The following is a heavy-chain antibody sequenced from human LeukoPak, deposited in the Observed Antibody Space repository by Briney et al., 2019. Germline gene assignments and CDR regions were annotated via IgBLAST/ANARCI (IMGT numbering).Heavy chain of an antibody. J-gene: IGHJ4*02. V-gene: IGHV1-18*01. CDR3: ATSQGIAVAGRGLDY. Sequence: ASVEVSCKASGYTFTSYGISWVRQAPGQGLEWMGWISAYNGNTNCAQKLQGRVTMTTDTSTSTAYMELRSLRSDDTAVYYCATSQGIAVAGRGLDYWGQGTLVTVSS. D-gene: IGHD6-19*01. CDR1: GYTFTSYG. CDR2: ISAYNGNT.